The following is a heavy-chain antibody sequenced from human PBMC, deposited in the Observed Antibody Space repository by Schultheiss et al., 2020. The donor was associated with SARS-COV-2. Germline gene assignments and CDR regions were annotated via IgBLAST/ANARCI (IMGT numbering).Heavy chain of an antibody. Sequence: GGSLRLSCAASGFTFSNAWMSWVRQAPGKGLVYVSRINTDGTSTSYADSVKGRFTISRDNGRNTLYLQMTSLRAEDTAVYYCVTSGIWGQGALVTVSS. J-gene: IGHJ4*02. CDR3: VTSGI. CDR2: INTDGTST. CDR1: GFTFSNAW. V-gene: IGHV3-74*01.